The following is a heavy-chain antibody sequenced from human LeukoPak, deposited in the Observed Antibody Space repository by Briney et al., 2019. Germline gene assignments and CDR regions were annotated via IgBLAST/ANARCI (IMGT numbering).Heavy chain of an antibody. CDR2: ISPYDGNT. Sequence: ASVKVSCKASGYTFTSYGISWVRQAPGQGLEWVGWISPYDGNTNYAQNLQGRVTMTTDTSTSTAYMELRSLRSDDTAFYYCSSGGGAQQLEGHWGQRTLVTVSS. CDR3: SSGGGAQQLEGH. D-gene: IGHD6-13*01. J-gene: IGHJ4*02. CDR1: GYTFTSYG. V-gene: IGHV1-18*01.